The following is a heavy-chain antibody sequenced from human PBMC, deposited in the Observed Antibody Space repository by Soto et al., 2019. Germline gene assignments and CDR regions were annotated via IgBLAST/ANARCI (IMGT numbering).Heavy chain of an antibody. Sequence: SETLSLTCTVSGGSISSYYCSWIQQPPGKGLEWIGYIYYSGSTNYNPSLKSRVTISVDTSKNQFSLKLSSVTAADTAVYYCARGGGVYYFDYWGQGTLVTVSS. CDR2: IYYSGST. CDR1: GGSISSYY. D-gene: IGHD2-8*02. CDR3: ARGGGVYYFDY. J-gene: IGHJ4*02. V-gene: IGHV4-59*01.